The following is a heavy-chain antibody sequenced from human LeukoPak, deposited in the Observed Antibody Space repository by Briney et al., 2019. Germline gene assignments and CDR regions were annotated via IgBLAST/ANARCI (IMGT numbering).Heavy chain of an antibody. CDR2: IKQDGSEK. J-gene: IGHJ4*02. D-gene: IGHD1-14*01. Sequence: GGSLRLSCAASGFTFSSYWMSWVRQAPGKGLEWVANIKQDGSEKSYVDSVKGRFTISRDNAKNSLYLQMNSLRAEDTAVYYCTGVTAYYFDYWGQGTLVTVSS. V-gene: IGHV3-7*01. CDR1: GFTFSSYW. CDR3: TGVTAYYFDY.